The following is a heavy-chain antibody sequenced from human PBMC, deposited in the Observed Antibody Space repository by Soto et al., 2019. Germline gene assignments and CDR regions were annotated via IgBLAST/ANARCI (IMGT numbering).Heavy chain of an antibody. D-gene: IGHD2-15*01. Sequence: PSETLSLTCTVSGGSISSYYWSWIRQPPGKGLEWIGYIYYSGSTNYNPSLKSRVTISVDTSKNQFSLKLSPVTAADTAVYYCARGVVQGGSSGGQYYYYYGMDVWGQGTTVTV. V-gene: IGHV4-59*01. J-gene: IGHJ6*02. CDR2: IYYSGST. CDR1: GGSISSYY. CDR3: ARGVVQGGSSGGQYYYYYGMDV.